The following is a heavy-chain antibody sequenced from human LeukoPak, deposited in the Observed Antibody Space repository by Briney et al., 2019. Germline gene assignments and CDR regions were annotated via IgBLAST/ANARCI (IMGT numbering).Heavy chain of an antibody. D-gene: IGHD1-26*01. CDR2: IYYSGST. CDR1: GGSISSGDYY. V-gene: IGHV4-30-4*01. J-gene: IGHJ4*02. Sequence: SQTLSLTCTVSGGSISSGDYYWSWIRQPPRKGLEWIGYIYYSGSTYYNPSLKGRVTISVDTSKNQFSLKLSSVTAADTAVYYCARVMVGATSYFDYWGQGTLATVSS. CDR3: ARVMVGATSYFDY.